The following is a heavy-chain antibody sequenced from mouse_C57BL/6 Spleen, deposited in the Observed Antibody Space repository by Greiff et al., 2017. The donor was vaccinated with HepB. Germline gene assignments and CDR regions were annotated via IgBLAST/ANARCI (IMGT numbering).Heavy chain of an antibody. Sequence: QVQLQQPGAELVRPGTSVKLSCKASGCTFTSYWMHWVKQRPGQGLEWIGVIDPSDSYTNYNQKFKGKATLTVDTSSSTAYMQLSSLTSEDYAGYCCARGANWDWYFDVWGTGTTVTVSS. V-gene: IGHV1-59*01. CDR2: IDPSDSYT. D-gene: IGHD4-1*01. CDR1: GCTFTSYW. CDR3: ARGANWDWYFDV. J-gene: IGHJ1*03.